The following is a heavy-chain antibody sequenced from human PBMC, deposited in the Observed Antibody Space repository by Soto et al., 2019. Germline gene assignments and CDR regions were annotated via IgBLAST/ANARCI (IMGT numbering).Heavy chain of an antibody. J-gene: IGHJ4*02. Sequence: SETLSLTCTVSGGSISSYYWSWIRQPPGKGLEWIGYIYYSGSTNYNPSLKSRVTISVDTSKNQFSLKLSSVTAADTAVYYCARHEEAFLFDYWGQGTLVTVSS. D-gene: IGHD3-16*01. CDR2: IYYSGST. V-gene: IGHV4-59*08. CDR3: ARHEEAFLFDY. CDR1: GGSISSYY.